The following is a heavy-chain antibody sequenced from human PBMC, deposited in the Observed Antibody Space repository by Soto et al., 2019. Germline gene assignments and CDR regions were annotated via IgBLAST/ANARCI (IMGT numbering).Heavy chain of an antibody. J-gene: IGHJ4*02. V-gene: IGHV1-69*12. D-gene: IGHD5-12*01. CDR2: IVPIVDTS. Sequence: QVQLVQSGAEVRQPASSVKVSCKTSGGTFSSYAISWVRQAPGQGLEWMGGIVPIVDTSTYAQKFQGRVTITADESTSTAYMELISLRSDDTAIYYCVIVVAIPGYPDNWGQGTLVTVSS. CDR3: VIVVAIPGYPDN. CDR1: GGTFSSYA.